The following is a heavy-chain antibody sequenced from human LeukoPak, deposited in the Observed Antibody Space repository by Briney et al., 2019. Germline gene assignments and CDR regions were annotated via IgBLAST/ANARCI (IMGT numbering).Heavy chain of an antibody. V-gene: IGHV4-38-2*02. J-gene: IGHJ4*02. Sequence: SETLSLTCAVSGYSISSGYYWGWIRQPPGKGLEWIGSIYHSGSTYYNPSLKSRVTISVDTSKNQFSLKLSSVTAADTAVYYCAREFRVVVPAAIDYFDYWAREPWSPSPQ. D-gene: IGHD2-2*01. CDR1: GYSISSGYY. CDR3: AREFRVVVPAAIDYFDY. CDR2: IYHSGST.